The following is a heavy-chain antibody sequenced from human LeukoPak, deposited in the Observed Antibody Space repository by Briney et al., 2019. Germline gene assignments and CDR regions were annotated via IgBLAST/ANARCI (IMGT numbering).Heavy chain of an antibody. V-gene: IGHV3-48*02. CDR2: ISTTGNTK. D-gene: IGHD3-22*01. CDR1: GFTFSNYN. CDR3: ARVSRIDSILYPLDP. Sequence: PGGSLRLSCAASGFTFSNYNMTWVRQSPGKGLEWFSYISTTGNTKYYTDSVKGRFTVSRDNAKTSLYLQMHSLRDEDTGIYYCARVSRIDSILYPLDPWGQGTLVTVS. J-gene: IGHJ5*02.